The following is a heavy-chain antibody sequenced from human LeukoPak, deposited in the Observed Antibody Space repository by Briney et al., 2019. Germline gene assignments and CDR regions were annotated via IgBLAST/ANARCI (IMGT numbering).Heavy chain of an antibody. CDR3: ARGNGSYYFSYYYYGMDV. V-gene: IGHV4-59*01. J-gene: IGHJ6*02. CDR1: GGSISSYY. D-gene: IGHD1-26*01. CDR2: IYYSGST. Sequence: SETLSLTCAVSGGSISSYYWSWIRQPPGRGLEWIGYIYYSGSTNYNPSLKSRVTISVDTSKNQFSLKLSSVTAADTAVYYCARGNGSYYFSYYYYGMDVWGQGTTVTVSS.